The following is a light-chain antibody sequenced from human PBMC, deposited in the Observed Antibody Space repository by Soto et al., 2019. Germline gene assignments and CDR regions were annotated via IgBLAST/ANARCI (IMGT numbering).Light chain of an antibody. CDR3: MQHTHWPWT. J-gene: IGKJ1*01. Sequence: DVVMTQSPLSLPVTLGQPASISCRASQSIVYSDGNTYLHWFQQRPGQSQRRLIHKVSILDSGVPYRFSGSGSGTDFTLKISRVEPEDVGVYYCMQHTHWPWTFGQGTKV. CDR2: KVS. V-gene: IGKV2-30*01. CDR1: QSIVYSDGNTY.